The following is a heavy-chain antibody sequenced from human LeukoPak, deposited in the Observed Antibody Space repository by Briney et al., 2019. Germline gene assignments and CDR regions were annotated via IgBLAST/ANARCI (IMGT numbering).Heavy chain of an antibody. CDR3: AVHVCSGGSCYSEDYGMDV. CDR2: IIPIFGAA. CDR1: VGSFSSYA. Sequence: SSVTVSCTASVGSFSSYAISWVRQAPGQGLEWMGVIIPIFGAANYAQKFQSRVTITADESTSTAYMELSSLRSEDTAVYYCAVHVCSGGSCYSEDYGMDVWGKGTTVTVSS. V-gene: IGHV1-69*13. J-gene: IGHJ6*04. D-gene: IGHD2-15*01.